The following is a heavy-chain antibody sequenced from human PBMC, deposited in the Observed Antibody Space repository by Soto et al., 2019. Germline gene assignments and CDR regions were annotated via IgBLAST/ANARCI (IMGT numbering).Heavy chain of an antibody. CDR3: ARLWFGELLSPYYYFDY. CDR1: GGSISSYY. D-gene: IGHD3-10*01. CDR2: IYYSGST. J-gene: IGHJ4*02. Sequence: SETLSLTCTVPGGSISSYYWSWIRQPPGKGLEWIGYIYYSGSTNYNPSLKSRVTISVDTSKNQFSLKLSSVTAADTAVYYCARLWFGELLSPYYYFDYWGQGTLVTVSS. V-gene: IGHV4-59*01.